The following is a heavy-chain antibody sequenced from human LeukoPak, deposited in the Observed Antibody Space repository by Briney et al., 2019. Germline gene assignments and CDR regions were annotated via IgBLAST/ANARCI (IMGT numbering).Heavy chain of an antibody. V-gene: IGHV5-51*01. CDR2: IYPGDSDT. J-gene: IGHJ4*02. Sequence: GGSLKISCKGSGYSFTSYWIGWVRQMPGKGLEWMGIIYPGDSDTRYSPSFQGQVTISADKSISTAYLQWSSLKASDTAMYYCARNGYYDSSGPTPPFDYWGQGTLVTVSS. CDR3: ARNGYYDSSGPTPPFDY. CDR1: GYSFTSYW. D-gene: IGHD3-22*01.